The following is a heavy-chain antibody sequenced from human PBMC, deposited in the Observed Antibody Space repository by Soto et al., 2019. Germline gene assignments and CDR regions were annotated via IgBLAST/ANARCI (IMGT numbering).Heavy chain of an antibody. D-gene: IGHD3-10*01. CDR1: GDPINNYY. CDR2: IYYSGNT. J-gene: IGHJ4*02. Sequence: SETLSLSCTVSGDPINNYYWSWIRQPPGKGLEWIGYIYYSGNTKYNPSLKSRVTISVDTSKNQFSLRLTSVTAADTAVYYCARHSFGSGSYYNVVDYWGQGTLVTVSS. CDR3: ARHSFGSGSYYNVVDY. V-gene: IGHV4-59*08.